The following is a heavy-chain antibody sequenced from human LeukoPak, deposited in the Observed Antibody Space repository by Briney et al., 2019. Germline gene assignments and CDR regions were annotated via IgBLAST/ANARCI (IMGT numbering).Heavy chain of an antibody. V-gene: IGHV3-21*01. CDR3: ARDYDGSGYYFDY. D-gene: IGHD3-10*01. J-gene: IGHJ4*02. Sequence: GGSLRLSCAASGFTFSTYTMNWVRQAPGKGLEWVSSIGSSGTNTHYADSVKGRFTISRDNAKNSLYLQMNSLRAEDTAVYYCARDYDGSGYYFDYWGQGTLVTVSS. CDR2: IGSSGTNT. CDR1: GFTFSTYT.